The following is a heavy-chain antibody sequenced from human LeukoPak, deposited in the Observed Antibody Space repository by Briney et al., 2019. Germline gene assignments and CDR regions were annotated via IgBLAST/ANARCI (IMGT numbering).Heavy chain of an antibody. V-gene: IGHV1-69*05. CDR3: ARGPPASTIFGPFDP. CDR2: IIPIFGTA. D-gene: IGHD3-3*01. CDR1: GGTFSSYA. Sequence: GSSVKVSCKASGGTFSSYAISGVRQAPGQGLEGMGGIIPIFGTANYAQKFQGRVTITTDESTSTAYMELSSLGSEDTAVYYCARGPPASTIFGPFDPWGQGTLVTVSS. J-gene: IGHJ5*02.